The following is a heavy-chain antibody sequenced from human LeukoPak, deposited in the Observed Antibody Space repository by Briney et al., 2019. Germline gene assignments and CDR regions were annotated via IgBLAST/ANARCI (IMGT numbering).Heavy chain of an antibody. Sequence: GRSLRLSCAASGFTFSSYGMHWVRQAPGKGLEWVAVISYDGSNKYYADSVKGRFTISRDNSKNTLYLQMNSLRAEDTAVYYCARRYYYGSGFDPWGQGTLVTVSS. CDR1: GFTFSSYG. CDR3: ARRYYYGSGFDP. V-gene: IGHV3-30*03. J-gene: IGHJ5*02. CDR2: ISYDGSNK. D-gene: IGHD3-10*01.